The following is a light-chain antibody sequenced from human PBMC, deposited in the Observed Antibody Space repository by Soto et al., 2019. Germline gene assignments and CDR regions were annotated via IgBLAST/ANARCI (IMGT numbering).Light chain of an antibody. CDR2: DAS. CDR3: QQRGDWPVT. CDR1: QSISSY. Sequence: EIVLTQSPATLSLSPGERATLSCRASQSISSYLAWYQQKPGQAPRLLISDASNRATGIPARFSGSGSGTDFPLIISSLEPEDFAVYYCQQRGDWPVTFGQGTRLEIK. J-gene: IGKJ5*01. V-gene: IGKV3-11*01.